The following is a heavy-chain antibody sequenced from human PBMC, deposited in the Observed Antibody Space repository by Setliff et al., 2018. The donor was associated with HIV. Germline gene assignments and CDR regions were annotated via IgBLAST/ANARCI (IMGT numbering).Heavy chain of an antibody. CDR1: GFTFSNYW. CDR3: ARDNSRWRDYYYYGMDV. V-gene: IGHV3-7*01. J-gene: IGHJ6*02. Sequence: GGSLRLSCVASGFTFSNYWMSWVRQAPGKGLEWVANIKQEGREKYYVDSVKGRFTISRDNAKNSLYLQMNSLSAEDTAVYYCARDNSRWRDYYYYGMDVWGQGTTVTVSS. CDR2: IKQEGREK. D-gene: IGHD6-13*01.